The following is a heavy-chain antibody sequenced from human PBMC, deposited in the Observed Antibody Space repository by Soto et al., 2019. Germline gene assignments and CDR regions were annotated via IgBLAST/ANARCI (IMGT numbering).Heavy chain of an antibody. Sequence: ASVKVSCKASGYTFTGYYMHWVRQAPGQGLEWMGWINPNSGGTNYAQKFQGWVTMTRDTSISTAYMELSRLRSDDTAVYYCARDICSSTSCYTFDYWGQGTLVTVSS. CDR1: GYTFTGYY. J-gene: IGHJ4*02. CDR3: ARDICSSTSCYTFDY. D-gene: IGHD2-2*02. CDR2: INPNSGGT. V-gene: IGHV1-2*04.